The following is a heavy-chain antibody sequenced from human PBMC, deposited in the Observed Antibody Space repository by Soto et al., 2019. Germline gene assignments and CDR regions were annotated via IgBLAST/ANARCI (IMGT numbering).Heavy chain of an antibody. CDR3: ARDDIPGITVATYGLDV. J-gene: IGHJ6*02. V-gene: IGHV3-33*01. CDR1: GFIFSNFG. Sequence: GGSLRLSCAASGFIFSNFGMHWVRQAPGKGLERVAVIWYDGSNEYYADSVKGRFTISKDNSKNMLYLQMNSLRAEDTAVYYCARDDIPGITVATYGLDVWGQGTTVTVSS. CDR2: IWYDGSNE. D-gene: IGHD6-19*01.